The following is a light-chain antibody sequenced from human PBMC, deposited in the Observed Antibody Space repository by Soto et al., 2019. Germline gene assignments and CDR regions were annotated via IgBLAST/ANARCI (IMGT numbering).Light chain of an antibody. CDR1: SSDVGGYNY. V-gene: IGLV2-8*01. J-gene: IGLJ1*01. CDR3: TSYAGSNTPYV. Sequence: QTVVTQPPSASGSPGQSVTISCTGTSSDVGGYNYVSWYQQHPGKAPKLMIYEVSKRPSGVPDRFSGSKSANTASLTVSGLQAEDEADYYCTSYAGSNTPYVFGTGTKLTVL. CDR2: EVS.